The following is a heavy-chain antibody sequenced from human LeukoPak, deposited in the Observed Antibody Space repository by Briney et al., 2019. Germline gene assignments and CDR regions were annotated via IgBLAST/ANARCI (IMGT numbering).Heavy chain of an antibody. D-gene: IGHD2-8*01. J-gene: IGHJ5*02. CDR3: AREAIRTLIGYCTNGVCRAFDP. V-gene: IGHV1-2*06. CDR2: INPNRGGT. Sequence: GASVKVSCKASGYTFTGYYMHWVRQAPGKGLEWMGRINPNRGGTNYAQKFQGRVTMTRNTSISTAYMELSRLRSDDTAVYYCAREAIRTLIGYCTNGVCRAFDPWGQGTLVTVSS. CDR1: GYTFTGYY.